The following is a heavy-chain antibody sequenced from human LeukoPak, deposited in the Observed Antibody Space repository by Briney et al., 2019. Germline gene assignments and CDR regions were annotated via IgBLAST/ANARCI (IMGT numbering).Heavy chain of an antibody. CDR1: GYTFTGYY. CDR2: INPNSGGT. J-gene: IGHJ4*02. Sequence: ASVKVSCKASGYTFTGYYMHWVRQAPGQGLEWMGWINPNSGGTNYAQKFQGRVTMTRDTSISTAYMELSRLRSDDTAVYYCARSDIVATGHYFDYWGQGTLVTVSS. D-gene: IGHD5-12*01. CDR3: ARSDIVATGHYFDY. V-gene: IGHV1-2*02.